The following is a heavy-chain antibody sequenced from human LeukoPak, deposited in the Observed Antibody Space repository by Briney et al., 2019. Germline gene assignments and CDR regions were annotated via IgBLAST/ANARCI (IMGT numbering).Heavy chain of an antibody. CDR2: INRRGST. CDR3: ARVPKYFDL. Sequence: PSETLSLTCAVYGGSFSGFYWSWIRQPPGKGLEWIGEINRRGSTNYNPSLKSRVTISVDTSKNQFSLKLSSVTAADTAVYYCARVPKYFDLWGRGTLVTVSS. CDR1: GGSFSGFY. J-gene: IGHJ2*01. V-gene: IGHV4-34*01.